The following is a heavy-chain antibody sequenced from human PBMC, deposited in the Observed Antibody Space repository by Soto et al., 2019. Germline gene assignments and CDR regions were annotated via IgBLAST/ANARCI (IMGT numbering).Heavy chain of an antibody. J-gene: IGHJ3*02. Sequence: QVQLVQSGAEVKKPGSSVKVSCKASGGTFSSYTISWVRQAPGQGLEWMGRIIPILGIANYAQKFQGRVTITADKSKSTAYMELSSLRSEDTAVYYCARAKWLPLHFDAFDIWGQGTMVTVSS. CDR1: GGTFSSYT. D-gene: IGHD5-12*01. CDR2: IIPILGIA. V-gene: IGHV1-69*02. CDR3: ARAKWLPLHFDAFDI.